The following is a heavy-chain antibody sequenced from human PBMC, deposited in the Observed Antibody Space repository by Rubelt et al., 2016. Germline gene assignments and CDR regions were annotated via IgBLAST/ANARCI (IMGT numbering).Heavy chain of an antibody. J-gene: IGHJ4*02. V-gene: IGHV4-38-2*02. CDR2: ISHSGAT. Sequence: QVQLQESGPGLVKPSETLSLTCTVSGYSISSDYCWGWIRQPPGKGLEWIGSISHSGATYYTPSLMSRVTMSIDTPKNQFSLKLSSVTAADTAVYYCARDGADYGDYDFAYWGQGTLVTVSS. CDR3: ARDGADYGDYDFAY. D-gene: IGHD4-17*01. CDR1: GYSISSDYC.